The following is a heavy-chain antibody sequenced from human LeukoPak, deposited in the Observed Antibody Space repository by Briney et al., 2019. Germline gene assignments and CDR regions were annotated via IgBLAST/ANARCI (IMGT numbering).Heavy chain of an antibody. CDR2: ISYDGSDK. Sequence: GGSLRLYCAASGFTFSSYGMHWVRQAPGKGLEWVAVISYDGSDKYYVDSVKGRFTISRDNSKNTLYLQMNSLRAEDTAVFYCAKDQGGTTYIFDYWGQGTLVTVSS. CDR1: GFTFSSYG. CDR3: AKDQGGTTYIFDY. D-gene: IGHD4-17*01. V-gene: IGHV3-30*18. J-gene: IGHJ4*02.